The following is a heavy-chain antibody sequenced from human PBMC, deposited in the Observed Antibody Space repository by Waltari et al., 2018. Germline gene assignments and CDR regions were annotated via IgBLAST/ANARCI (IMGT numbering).Heavy chain of an antibody. Sequence: QVQLQESGPGLVKPSETLSLTCAVSGYSISSGYYWGWIRQPPGKGLEWIGSIDHSGSTYYNPSLKSRVTISVDTSKNQFSLKLSSVTAADTAVYYCAGGYSSWLYNWFDPWGQGTLVTVSS. D-gene: IGHD6-13*01. CDR3: AGGYSSWLYNWFDP. V-gene: IGHV4-38-2*01. CDR1: GYSISSGYY. CDR2: IDHSGST. J-gene: IGHJ5*02.